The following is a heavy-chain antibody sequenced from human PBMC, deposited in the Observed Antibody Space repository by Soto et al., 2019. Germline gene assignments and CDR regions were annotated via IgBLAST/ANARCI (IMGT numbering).Heavy chain of an antibody. V-gene: IGHV1-69*01. CDR2: IIPLFGTP. CDR3: ARDRDDYGSGNYYNRIDF. CDR1: GGIFSTYA. Sequence: QVQLVQSGAEVKKPGSSVKVSCKASGGIFSTYAISWLRQAPGQGLEWMGGIIPLFGTPNYAQRFQGRVTITADESTSTAYMELSRPRYEDTAVYYCARDRDDYGSGNYYNRIDFWGQGTLVTVSS. J-gene: IGHJ4*02. D-gene: IGHD3-10*01.